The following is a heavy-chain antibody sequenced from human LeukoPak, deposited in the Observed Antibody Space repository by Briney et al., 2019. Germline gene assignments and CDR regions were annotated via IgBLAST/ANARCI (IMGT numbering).Heavy chain of an antibody. CDR1: GGTFSSYA. J-gene: IGHJ6*03. CDR2: IIPIFGTA. CDR3: ARPTVTNYYYYMEV. D-gene: IGHD4-11*01. Sequence: ASVKVSCKASGGTFSSYAISWVRQAPGQGLEWMGGIIPIFGTANYAQKFQGRVTITTDESTSTAYMELSSLRSEDTSVYYCARPTVTNYYYYMEVWGKGTTVTVSS. V-gene: IGHV1-69*05.